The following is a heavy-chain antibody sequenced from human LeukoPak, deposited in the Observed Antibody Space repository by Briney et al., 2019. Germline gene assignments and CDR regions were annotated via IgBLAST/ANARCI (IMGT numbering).Heavy chain of an antibody. CDR2: IGPSGSNI. CDR1: GFTFGIYA. V-gene: IGHV3-48*01. D-gene: IGHD3-22*01. J-gene: IGHJ4*02. Sequence: EGSLRLSCAASGFTFGIYAMNWVRQAPGKGLEWVSYIGPSGSNIYYADSVKGRFTISRDNAKDSLYLQMNSLKTEDTAVYYCTRLDYYYDSSGYYYAVDYWGQGTLVTVSS. CDR3: TRLDYYYDSSGYYYAVDY.